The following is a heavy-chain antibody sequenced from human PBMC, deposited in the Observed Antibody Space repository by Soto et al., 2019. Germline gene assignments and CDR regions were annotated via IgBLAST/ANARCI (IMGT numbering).Heavy chain of an antibody. Sequence: SETLSLTCSVSGASMTSSIYYWAWIRQAPGKGLEWIGSLNYGGTAYHSPSLEGRVTMSVDTSKKEFSLNVISVTAADTAIYYCARQSYFDGAGYYLGWFDPWGQGTLVTVSS. CDR2: LNYGGTA. J-gene: IGHJ5*02. CDR1: GASMTSSIYY. V-gene: IGHV4-39*01. D-gene: IGHD3-22*01. CDR3: ARQSYFDGAGYYLGWFDP.